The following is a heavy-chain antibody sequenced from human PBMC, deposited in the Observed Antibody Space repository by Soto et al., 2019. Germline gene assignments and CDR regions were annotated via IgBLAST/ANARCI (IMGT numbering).Heavy chain of an antibody. V-gene: IGHV1-2*04. Sequence: ASVKVSCKASGYTFTGYYMHWVRQAPGQGLEWMGWINPNSGGANYAQKFQGWVTMTTDKSMSTAYMELSSLRSEDTAVYYCALIGGWSHDFDYWGQGTLVTVSS. D-gene: IGHD6-19*01. J-gene: IGHJ4*02. CDR3: ALIGGWSHDFDY. CDR2: INPNSGGA. CDR1: GYTFTGYY.